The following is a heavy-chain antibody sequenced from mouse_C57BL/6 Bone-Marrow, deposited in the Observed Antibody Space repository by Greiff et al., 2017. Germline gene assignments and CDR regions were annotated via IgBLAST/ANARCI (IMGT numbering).Heavy chain of an antibody. CDR3: ARPYYSNYWYIDV. CDR2: IYPGSGST. CDR1: GYTFTSYW. D-gene: IGHD2-5*01. J-gene: IGHJ1*03. V-gene: IGHV1-55*01. Sequence: QVQLQQPGAELVKPGASVKMSCKASGYTFTSYWITWVKQRPGQGLEWIGDIYPGSGSTNYNEKFKSKATLTVDTSSSPAYMQLSRLTSEDSSGYYFARPYYSNYWYIDVWCTGTTVTVSS.